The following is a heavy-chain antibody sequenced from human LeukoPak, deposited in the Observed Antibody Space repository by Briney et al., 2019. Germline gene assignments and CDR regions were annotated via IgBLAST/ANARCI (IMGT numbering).Heavy chain of an antibody. CDR3: ARSPYYYDSSGYHFMWFDP. CDR1: EFSVSSNC. D-gene: IGHD3-22*01. Sequence: GESLRLSCAASEFSVSSNCMNWVRQVPGKGLEWVSVLHSGGNTYYADSVKGRFTISRDSSKNTLYLQMNSLRAEDTAVYYCARSPYYYDSSGYHFMWFDPWGQGTLVTLHS. J-gene: IGHJ5*02. V-gene: IGHV3-53*01. CDR2: LHSGGNT.